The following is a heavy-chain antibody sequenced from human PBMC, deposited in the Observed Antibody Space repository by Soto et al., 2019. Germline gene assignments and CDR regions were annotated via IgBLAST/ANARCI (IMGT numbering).Heavy chain of an antibody. V-gene: IGHV1-2*04. J-gene: IGHJ6*03. CDR2: INPNGGVT. Sequence: QVQLVQSGAEVRKPGASVTVSCRSSGDSSNDYYIHWLRQAPGQGFEWMGWINPNGGVTKYAQKFQGWVSMTRDTSIRTVYMQLSRLRSDDTAVYYCARESGGATATLDYYYFYMDVWGTGTTVTVSS. CDR3: ARESGGATATLDYYYFYMDV. CDR1: GDSSNDYY. D-gene: IGHD5-12*01.